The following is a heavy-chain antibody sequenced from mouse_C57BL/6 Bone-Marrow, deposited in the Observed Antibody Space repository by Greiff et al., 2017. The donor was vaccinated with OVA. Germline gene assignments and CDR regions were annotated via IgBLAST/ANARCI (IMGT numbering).Heavy chain of an antibody. Sequence: VQLQQSGPELVKPGASVKISCKASGYSFTDYNMNWVKQSNGKSLEWIGVINPNYGTTRYNQKFKGKATLTVDQSSSTAYMQLNSLTSEDSAVYYCARVIYYYGSSYLYYFDYWGQGTTLTVSS. CDR1: GYSFTDYN. V-gene: IGHV1-39*01. D-gene: IGHD1-1*01. CDR2: INPNYGTT. CDR3: ARVIYYYGSSYLYYFDY. J-gene: IGHJ2*01.